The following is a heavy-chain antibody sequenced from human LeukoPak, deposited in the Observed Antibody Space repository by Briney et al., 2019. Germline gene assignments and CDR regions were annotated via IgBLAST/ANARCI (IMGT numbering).Heavy chain of an antibody. CDR1: GFTFSSYA. Sequence: KSGGSLRLSCTASGFTFSSYAMNWVRQAPGKGLEWVSGIGAGGTFTYYADSVKGRFTIFRDNSRNTLYLQMNSLRADDTAVYYCAKDFDYTTYGYYFDYWGQGTLVTVSS. J-gene: IGHJ4*02. D-gene: IGHD4-11*01. CDR2: IGAGGTFT. V-gene: IGHV3-23*01. CDR3: AKDFDYTTYGYYFDY.